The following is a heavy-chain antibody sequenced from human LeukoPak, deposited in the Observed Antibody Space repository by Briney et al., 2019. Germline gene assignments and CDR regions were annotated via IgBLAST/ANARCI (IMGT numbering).Heavy chain of an antibody. CDR1: GGTFSSYA. J-gene: IGHJ4*02. V-gene: IGHV1-69*13. CDR2: IIPIFGTA. D-gene: IGHD3-10*01. Sequence: SVKVSCKASGGTFSSYAISWVRQAPGQGLEWMGGIIPIFGTANYAQKFQGRVTITADESTSTAYMELSSLRSEDTAVYYCARGRYYGSGSYLSLDYWGQGTLVTVSS. CDR3: ARGRYYGSGSYLSLDY.